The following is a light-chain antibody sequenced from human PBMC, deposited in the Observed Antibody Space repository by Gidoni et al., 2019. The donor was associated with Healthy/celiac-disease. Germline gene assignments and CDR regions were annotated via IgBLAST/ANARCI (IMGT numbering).Light chain of an antibody. CDR1: QSVLYSSNNKNY. J-gene: IGKJ1*01. CDR2: WAS. CDR3: QQYYSTPLT. Sequence: DIVMTQSPASLAVSLGERATINCKSSQSVLYSSNNKNYLAWYQQKPVQPPKLLIYWASTREAGVPGRFSGSGSGTDFTLTISSLQAEDVAVYYCQQYYSTPLTFGQGTKVEIK. V-gene: IGKV4-1*01.